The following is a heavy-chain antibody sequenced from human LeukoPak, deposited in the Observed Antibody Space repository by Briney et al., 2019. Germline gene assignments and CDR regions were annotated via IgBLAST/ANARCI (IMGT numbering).Heavy chain of an antibody. CDR1: GFTFSFYN. CDR3: ARDLLDY. J-gene: IGHJ4*02. CDR2: ISRDSITT. Sequence: GGSLRLSCAASGFTFSFYNMNWVRQAPGRGLEWVSYISRDSITTYYADSVKGRFTISRDNAKNSLYLQMNSLRDEDTAVYFCARDLLDYWGQGTLVTVSS. V-gene: IGHV3-48*02.